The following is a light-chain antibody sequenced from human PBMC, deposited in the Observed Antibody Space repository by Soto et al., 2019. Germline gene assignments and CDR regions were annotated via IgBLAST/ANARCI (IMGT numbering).Light chain of an antibody. CDR3: QHYNSYSEA. Sequence: DTQMTPSPSTLSGSVGDRVTITCRASQTISSWLAWYQQKPGKAPKLLIYKASTLKSGVPSRFSGSGSGTEFTLTISSLQPDDFETYYCQHYNSYSEALGQGTKVDIK. CDR2: KAS. V-gene: IGKV1-5*03. CDR1: QTISSW. J-gene: IGKJ1*01.